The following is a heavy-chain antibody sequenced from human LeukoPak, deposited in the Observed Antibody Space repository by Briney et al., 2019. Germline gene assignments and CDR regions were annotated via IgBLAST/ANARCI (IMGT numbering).Heavy chain of an antibody. D-gene: IGHD2-2*01. CDR2: ISSSSSYI. Sequence: PGGSLRLSCAASGFTFSSYSMNWVRQAPGKGLEWVSSISSSSSYIYYADSVKGRLTISRDNAKNSLYLQMNSLRAEDTAVYYCARASRARYCSSTSCYGMWGQGTLVTVSS. J-gene: IGHJ4*02. CDR1: GFTFSSYS. CDR3: ARASRARYCSSTSCYGM. V-gene: IGHV3-21*01.